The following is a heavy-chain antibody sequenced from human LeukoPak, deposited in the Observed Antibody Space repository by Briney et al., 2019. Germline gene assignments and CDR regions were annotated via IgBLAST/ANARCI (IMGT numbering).Heavy chain of an antibody. D-gene: IGHD2-15*01. V-gene: IGHV4-59*01. CDR3: ARPYCSAGNCYSNFDS. CDR2: IYYSGNT. J-gene: IGHJ4*02. Sequence: SETLSLTCSVSGGSISSSYWTWIRQPPGKGLEWIGYIYYSGNTNYNPSLKSRVTISVDTSKNQFSLKLSSVTAADTAVYYCARPYCSAGNCYSNFDSWGQGTLVTVSS. CDR1: GGSISSSY.